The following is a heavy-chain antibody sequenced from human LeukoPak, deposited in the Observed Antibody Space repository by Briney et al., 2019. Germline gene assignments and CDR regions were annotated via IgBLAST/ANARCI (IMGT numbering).Heavy chain of an antibody. CDR1: GGTFSSYA. J-gene: IGHJ6*03. V-gene: IGHV1-69*13. CDR2: IIPIFGTA. CDR3: ASHFVSEFYSSSGNYYYMDV. Sequence: GASVKVSCKASGGTFSSYAISWVRQAPGQGLEWMGGIIPIFGTANYAQKFQGRVTITADESTSTAYMELSSLRSEDTAVYYCASHFVSEFYSSSGNYYYMDVWGKGTTVTISS. D-gene: IGHD6-13*01.